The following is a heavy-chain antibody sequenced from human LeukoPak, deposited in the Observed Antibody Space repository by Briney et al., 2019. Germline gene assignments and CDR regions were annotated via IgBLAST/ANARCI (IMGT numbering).Heavy chain of an antibody. D-gene: IGHD1-26*01. V-gene: IGHV3-9*01. CDR3: ASSGSYRFDY. J-gene: IGHJ4*02. Sequence: GGSLRLSCAASGFTFYDYAMHWVRQAPGKGLEWVSGITWNSGYIGYADSVKGRFTISRDNAKNSLYLQMNSLRDEDTAVYYCASSGSYRFDYWGQGTLVTVSS. CDR2: ITWNSGYI. CDR1: GFTFYDYA.